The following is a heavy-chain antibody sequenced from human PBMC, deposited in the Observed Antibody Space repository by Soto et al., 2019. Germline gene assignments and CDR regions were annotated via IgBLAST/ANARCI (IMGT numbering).Heavy chain of an antibody. D-gene: IGHD1-20*01. CDR2: TSSNGGST. CDR1: GFSFSSYT. CDR3: VNLGMAGMDV. Sequence: GSLKISCSASGFSFSSYTMHWVRQAPGKGLEYVSATSSNGGSTYYADSVKGRFTISRDNSKNTLCLQMSTLRAEDTAVYYCVNLGMAGMDVWGQGTTVTVSS. V-gene: IGHV3-64D*06. J-gene: IGHJ6*02.